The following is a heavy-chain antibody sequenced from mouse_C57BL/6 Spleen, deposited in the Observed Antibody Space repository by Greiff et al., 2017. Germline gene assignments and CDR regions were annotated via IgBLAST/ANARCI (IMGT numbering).Heavy chain of an antibody. V-gene: IGHV5-4*01. Sequence: DVQLVESGGGLVKPGGSLKLSCAASGFTFSSYAMSWVRQTPEKRLEWVATISDGGSYTYYPDNVKGRFTISRDNAKNNLYLQMSHLKSEDTAMYYCARDHYDYDGPWYFDVGGTGTTVTVSS. CDR3: ARDHYDYDGPWYFDV. CDR1: GFTFSSYA. D-gene: IGHD2-4*01. CDR2: ISDGGSYT. J-gene: IGHJ1*03.